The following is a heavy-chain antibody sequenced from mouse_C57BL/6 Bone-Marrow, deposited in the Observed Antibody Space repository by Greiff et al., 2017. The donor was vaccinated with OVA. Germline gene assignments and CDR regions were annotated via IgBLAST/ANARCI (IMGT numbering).Heavy chain of an antibody. D-gene: IGHD1-1*01. Sequence: EVKLVESGGGLVQPGGSLKLSCAASGFTFSDYYMYWVRQTPEKRLEWVAYISNGGGSTYYPDTVKGRFTISRDNAKNTLYLQMSRLKSEDTAMYYCERHDGSSYDYDMDYWGQGTSVTVSS. CDR3: ERHDGSSYDYDMDY. CDR2: ISNGGGST. CDR1: GFTFSDYY. V-gene: IGHV5-12*01. J-gene: IGHJ4*01.